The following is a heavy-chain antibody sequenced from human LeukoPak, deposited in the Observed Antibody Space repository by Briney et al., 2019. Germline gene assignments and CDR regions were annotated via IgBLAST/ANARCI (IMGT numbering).Heavy chain of an antibody. J-gene: IGHJ3*02. V-gene: IGHV4-59*08. Sequence: SETLSLTCTVSSASVKTYYWSWIRQPPGKGLEWIGYIFYSGSTNYNPSLKSRVTISVDTSKNQFSLNLSSVTAADTAVYYCARHSPFYYDSSGYRAFDIWGQGTMVIVSS. CDR2: IFYSGST. CDR1: SASVKTYY. D-gene: IGHD3-22*01. CDR3: ARHSPFYYDSSGYRAFDI.